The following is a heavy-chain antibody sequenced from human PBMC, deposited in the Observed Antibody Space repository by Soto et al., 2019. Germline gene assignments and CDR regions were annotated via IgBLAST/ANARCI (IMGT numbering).Heavy chain of an antibody. D-gene: IGHD1-7*01. CDR2: IWYDGSNK. CDR1: GFTFSSYG. J-gene: IGHJ4*02. CDR3: ARDDQNYEVDY. V-gene: IGHV3-33*01. Sequence: QVQLVESGGGVVQPGRSLRLSCAASGFTFSSYGMHWVRQAPGKGLEWVAVIWYDGSNKYYADSVKGRFTISRDNSKNTLDLQNNSLRAEDTAVYYFARDDQNYEVDYWGPGTLVTVSS.